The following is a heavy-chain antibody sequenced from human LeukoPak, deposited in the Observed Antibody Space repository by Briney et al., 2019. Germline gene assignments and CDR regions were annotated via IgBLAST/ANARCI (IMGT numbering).Heavy chain of an antibody. V-gene: IGHV3-23*01. Sequence: GGSLRLSCAASGFTFNNYAMNWVRQGPGEGLEWVSAISGTGSSTYYADSVKGRFTISRDNSKNTLYLEMSSLRAEDTAAYYCARPTTASTIYEYYFDYWGQGTLVTVSS. CDR1: GFTFNNYA. D-gene: IGHD4-11*01. J-gene: IGHJ4*02. CDR3: ARPTTASTIYEYYFDY. CDR2: ISGTGSST.